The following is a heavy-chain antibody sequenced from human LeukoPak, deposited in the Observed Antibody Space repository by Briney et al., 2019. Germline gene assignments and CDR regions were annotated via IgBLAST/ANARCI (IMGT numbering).Heavy chain of an antibody. CDR1: GYTFTSYG. J-gene: IGHJ4*02. CDR2: ISAYNGNT. Sequence: GASVKVSCKASGYTFTSYGISWVRQAPGQGLEWMGWISAYNGNTNYAQKLQGRVTMTTDTSTSTAYMELSSLRSEDTAVYYCATLAVAARDRTIYYFDYWGQGTLVTVSS. CDR3: ATLAVAARDRTIYYFDY. V-gene: IGHV1-18*01. D-gene: IGHD2-15*01.